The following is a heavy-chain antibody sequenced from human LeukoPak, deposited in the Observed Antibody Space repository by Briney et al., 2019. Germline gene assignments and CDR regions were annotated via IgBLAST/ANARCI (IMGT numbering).Heavy chain of an antibody. Sequence: GGSLRLSCAASGFTFSRYSMNWVRQAPGKGLEWVSSISSSSSYIYYADSVKGRFTISRDNAKNSLYLQMNSLRAEDTALYYCARLDSSGYYSSSNFDCWGQGTLATVSS. CDR2: ISSSSSYI. CDR1: GFTFSRYS. D-gene: IGHD3-22*01. V-gene: IGHV3-21*04. J-gene: IGHJ4*02. CDR3: ARLDSSGYYSSSNFDC.